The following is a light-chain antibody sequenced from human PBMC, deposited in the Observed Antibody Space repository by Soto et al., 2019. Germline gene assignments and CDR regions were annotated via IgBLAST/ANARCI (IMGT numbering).Light chain of an antibody. CDR1: QNIFNY. J-gene: IGKJ4*01. Sequence: DVQLTQSPSTLPASVGDRVAITCQATQNIFNYINWFQQRPGKTPQLLISDASHLEPGVPSRFSGQRSGTDFTLIISDLQPEDFATYFCQQYEDLPLTFGGGTRVEV. CDR3: QQYEDLPLT. CDR2: DAS. V-gene: IGKV1-33*01.